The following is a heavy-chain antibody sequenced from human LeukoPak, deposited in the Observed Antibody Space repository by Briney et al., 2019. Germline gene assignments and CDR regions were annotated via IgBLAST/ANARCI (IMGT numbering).Heavy chain of an antibody. J-gene: IGHJ4*02. V-gene: IGHV3-7*03. CDR2: IKQDGSEK. D-gene: IGHD3-10*01. CDR1: GFTFSSYW. CDR3: ARDLTIRVRGVIIYFDY. Sequence: PGGSLRFSCAASGFTFSSYWMSRVRQAPGKGLEWVANIKQDGSEKYYVDSVKGRFTISRDNAKNSLYLQMNSLRAEDTAVYYCARDLTIRVRGVIIYFDYWGRGTLVTVSS.